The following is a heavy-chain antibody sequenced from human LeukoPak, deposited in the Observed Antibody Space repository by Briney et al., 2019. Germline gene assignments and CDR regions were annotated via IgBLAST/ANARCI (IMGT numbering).Heavy chain of an antibody. J-gene: IGHJ4*02. CDR2: ISSNGGST. CDR3: ARGPIRDYGGNSGGY. CDR1: GFTFSSYA. D-gene: IGHD4-23*01. Sequence: GGSLRLSCAASGFTFSSYAMHLVRQAPGKGLEYVSAISSNGGSTYYANSVKGRFTISRDNSKNTLYLQMGSLRAEDMAVYYCARGPIRDYGGNSGGYWGQGTLVTVSS. V-gene: IGHV3-64*01.